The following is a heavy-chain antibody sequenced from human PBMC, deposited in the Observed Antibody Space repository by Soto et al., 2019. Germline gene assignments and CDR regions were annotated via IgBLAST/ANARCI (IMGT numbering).Heavy chain of an antibody. CDR2: ISWNSGSI. Sequence: VQLVESGGGLVQPGRSLRLSCAASGFTFDDYAMHWVRQAPGKGLEWVSGISWNSGSIGYADSVKGRFTISRDNAKNSLYLQMNSLRAEDTALYYCAKGQYGDYALDYWGQGTLVTVSS. CDR3: AKGQYGDYALDY. D-gene: IGHD4-17*01. CDR1: GFTFDDYA. V-gene: IGHV3-9*01. J-gene: IGHJ4*02.